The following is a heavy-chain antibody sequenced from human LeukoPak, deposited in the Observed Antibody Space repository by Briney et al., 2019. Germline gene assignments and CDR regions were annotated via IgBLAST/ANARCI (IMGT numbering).Heavy chain of an antibody. Sequence: GGSLRPSCAASGFTFSSYAMSWVRQALGKGLEWVSAISGSGGSTYYADSVKGRFTISRDNSKNTLYLQMNSLRAEDTAVYYCAKLTYGAFDYWGQGTLVTVSS. D-gene: IGHD4/OR15-4a*01. J-gene: IGHJ4*02. CDR2: ISGSGGST. CDR3: AKLTYGAFDY. CDR1: GFTFSSYA. V-gene: IGHV3-23*01.